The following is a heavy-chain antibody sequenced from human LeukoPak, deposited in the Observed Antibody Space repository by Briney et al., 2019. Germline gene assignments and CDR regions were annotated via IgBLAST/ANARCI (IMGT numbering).Heavy chain of an antibody. Sequence: ASVKVSCKASGYTFTSYGISWVRQAPGQGLEWMGWISAYNGNTNYAQKFQGRLTMTTDIDTTTAYMELRSLRSDDTAVYFCARGAVVYTQKWVDTWGQGTLVTVSS. CDR3: ARGAVVYTQKWVDT. D-gene: IGHD1-26*01. CDR1: GYTFTSYG. V-gene: IGHV1-18*01. CDR2: ISAYNGNT. J-gene: IGHJ5*02.